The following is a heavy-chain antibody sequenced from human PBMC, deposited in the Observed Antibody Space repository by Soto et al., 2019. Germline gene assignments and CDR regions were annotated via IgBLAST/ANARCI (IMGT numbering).Heavy chain of an antibody. D-gene: IGHD1-7*01. Sequence: QVQLVESGGGVVQPGRSLRLSCAASGFTFSSYGMHWVRQAPGKGLEWVAVIWYDGSNKYYADSVKGRFTISRDNSKNTLYLQMNSLRAEDTAVYYCARGSAGTNYYYYGMDVWGQGTTVTVSS. CDR1: GFTFSSYG. J-gene: IGHJ6*02. CDR2: IWYDGSNK. CDR3: ARGSAGTNYYYYGMDV. V-gene: IGHV3-33*01.